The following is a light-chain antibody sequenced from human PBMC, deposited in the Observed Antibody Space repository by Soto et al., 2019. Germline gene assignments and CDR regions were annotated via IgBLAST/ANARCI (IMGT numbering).Light chain of an antibody. V-gene: IGLV4-69*01. CDR2: LNSDGRH. J-gene: IGLJ2*01. Sequence: QPVLTQSPSASASLGASVRLTCTLSSGHSSYAIAWHQQQPEKGPRYLMKLNSDGRHSKGDGIPDRFSGSSSGAERYLTISSLQSEDEADYYCQTWTTGIVVFGGGTQLTVL. CDR3: QTWTTGIVV. CDR1: SGHSSYA.